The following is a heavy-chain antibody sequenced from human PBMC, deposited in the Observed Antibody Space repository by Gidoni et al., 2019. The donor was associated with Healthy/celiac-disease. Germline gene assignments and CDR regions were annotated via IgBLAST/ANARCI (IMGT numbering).Heavy chain of an antibody. CDR2: IYYSGST. J-gene: IGHJ4*02. CDR3: ARRPADYGDFIYFDY. V-gene: IGHV4-39*01. D-gene: IGHD4-17*01. Sequence: QLQLQESGPGLVKPSETLSLTCTVSGGSISRSSSYWGWIRQPPGKGLEWIGSIYYSGSTYYNPSLKSRVTISVDTSKNQFSLKLSSVTAADTAVYYCARRPADYGDFIYFDYWGQGTLVTVSS. CDR1: GGSISRSSSY.